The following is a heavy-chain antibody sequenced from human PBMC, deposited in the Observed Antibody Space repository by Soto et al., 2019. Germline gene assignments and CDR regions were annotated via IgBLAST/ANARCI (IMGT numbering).Heavy chain of an antibody. CDR2: INPNNDGT. D-gene: IGHD6-19*01. CDR3: ARDGQWLVKRSYYYYGMDV. CDR1: GNTFTGYY. V-gene: IGHV1-2*02. J-gene: IGHJ6*02. Sequence: ASVKVSCKASGNTFTGYYIHWVRQAPGQGLEWMGWINPNNDGTTYGEKFQGRVTMTRDTSISTAYMELSRLRSDDTAVYYCARDGQWLVKRSYYYYGMDVWGQGTTVTVSS.